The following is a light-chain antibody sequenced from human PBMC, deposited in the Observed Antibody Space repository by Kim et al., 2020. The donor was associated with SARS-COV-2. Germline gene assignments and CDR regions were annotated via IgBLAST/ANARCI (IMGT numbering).Light chain of an antibody. CDR3: QQYSSFLPT. CDR1: RSISSW. J-gene: IGKJ4*01. Sequence: VGDRVAIISRASRSISSWLSWYQQKTGKAPNLLIYDASTCESGVPSRFSGSGAGTEFTPTISSRQPDDFATSYCQQYSSFLPTFGGGTKVDIK. V-gene: IGKV1-5*02. CDR2: DAS.